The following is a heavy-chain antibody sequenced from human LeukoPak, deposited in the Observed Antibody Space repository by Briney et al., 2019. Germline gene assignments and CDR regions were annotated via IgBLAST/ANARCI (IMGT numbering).Heavy chain of an antibody. V-gene: IGHV4-34*01. Sequence: SETLSLTCAVYGGSFSGYHWSWIRQPPGKGLEWIGEIDHSGSTNYNPSLKSRVTISVDTSKSQVSLKVISVTAADTAVYYCARRTQTTYYSGSGIAYWGQGTLVTVSS. D-gene: IGHD3-10*01. CDR1: GGSFSGYH. CDR3: ARRTQTTYYSGSGIAY. J-gene: IGHJ4*02. CDR2: IDHSGST.